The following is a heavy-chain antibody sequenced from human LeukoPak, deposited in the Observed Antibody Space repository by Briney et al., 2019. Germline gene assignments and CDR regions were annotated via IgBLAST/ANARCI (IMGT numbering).Heavy chain of an antibody. V-gene: IGHV7-4-1*02. D-gene: IGHD3-16*01. J-gene: IGHJ4*02. Sequence: GASVKVSCKASGYTFTSYAMNWVRQAPGQGLEWMGWINTNTGNPTYAQGFTGRFVFSLDTSVSTAYLQISSLKAEDTAVYYCARDNPFYDYVWGDYFDYWGQGTLVTVSS. CDR2: INTNTGNP. CDR1: GYTFTSYA. CDR3: ARDNPFYDYVWGDYFDY.